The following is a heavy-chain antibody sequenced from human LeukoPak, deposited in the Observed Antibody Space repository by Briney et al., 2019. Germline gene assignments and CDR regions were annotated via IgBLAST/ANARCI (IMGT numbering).Heavy chain of an antibody. Sequence: GGSLRLSCAASGFTFSSHWMHWVRQAPGKGLVWVSRISSDGSSRNYADSVKGRFTISRDNAKNMLYLQMNSLRVEDTAVYFCARAVGPYDYWGQGTLVTVSS. CDR2: ISSDGSSR. CDR1: GFTFSSHW. V-gene: IGHV3-74*01. CDR3: ARAVGPYDY. D-gene: IGHD3-10*01. J-gene: IGHJ4*02.